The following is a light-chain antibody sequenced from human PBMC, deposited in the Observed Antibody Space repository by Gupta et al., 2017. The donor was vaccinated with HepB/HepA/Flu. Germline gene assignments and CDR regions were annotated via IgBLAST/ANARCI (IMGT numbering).Light chain of an antibody. J-gene: IGKJ4*01. CDR3: HQSDSTPPIT. V-gene: IGKV1-39*01. Sequence: DIQMTQSPSSLSASVGDRVTITCRASQSISSYLNWYQQKPGKAPKLLIYAASSWQSGVPSRFSGSGFGKDXPLTISXRQQEDSATYYCHQSDSTPPITFGXGTKVDIK. CDR1: QSISSY. CDR2: AAS.